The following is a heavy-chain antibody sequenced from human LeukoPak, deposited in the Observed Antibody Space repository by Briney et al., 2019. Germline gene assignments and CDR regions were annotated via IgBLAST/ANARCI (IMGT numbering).Heavy chain of an antibody. Sequence: PGRSQRLSCAVSGFTFTYYAMHWVRQAPGKGLEWVAVISHDGSNQQYADSVRGQVTISRDNSKSTLYLQMASLRAGDTAVYYCARQGDTGSWYFDYWGQGTLVTVSS. D-gene: IGHD2-21*02. V-gene: IGHV3-30-3*01. CDR2: ISHDGSNQ. CDR3: ARQGDTGSWYFDY. J-gene: IGHJ4*02. CDR1: GFTFTYYA.